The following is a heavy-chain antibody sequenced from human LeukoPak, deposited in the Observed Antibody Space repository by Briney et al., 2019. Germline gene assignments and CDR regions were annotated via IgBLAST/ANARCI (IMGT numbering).Heavy chain of an antibody. V-gene: IGHV3-72*01. Sequence: PGGSLRLSCAASGFTFSDHYMDWVRQAPGKGLEWVGRARNKAYSYTTEYAASVKGRFTILRDDSKSSLYLQMNSLRAEDTAVYYCARGGVLFRFLEWYNYFDYWGQGTLVTVSS. CDR2: ARNKAYSYTT. CDR1: GFTFSDHY. J-gene: IGHJ4*02. D-gene: IGHD3-3*01. CDR3: ARGGVLFRFLEWYNYFDY.